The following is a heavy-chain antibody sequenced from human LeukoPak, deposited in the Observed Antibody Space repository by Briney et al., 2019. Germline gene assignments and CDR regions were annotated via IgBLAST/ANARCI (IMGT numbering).Heavy chain of an antibody. CDR3: ARRTYCGGDCFSAFDI. CDR2: IIPILGIA. J-gene: IGHJ3*02. Sequence: SVKVSCKASGGTYSSYIISWVRQAPGQGLEWMGRIIPILGIANYAQKFQGRVTITADKSTSAAYMELSSLRSEDTAVYYCARRTYCGGDCFSAFDIWGQGTMVTVSS. CDR1: GGTYSSYI. D-gene: IGHD2-21*02. V-gene: IGHV1-69*02.